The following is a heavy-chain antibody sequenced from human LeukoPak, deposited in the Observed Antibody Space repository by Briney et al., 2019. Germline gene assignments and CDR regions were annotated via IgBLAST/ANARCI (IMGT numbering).Heavy chain of an antibody. Sequence: GGSLRLSCAASGFTFSSYAMHWVRKAPGKGLEWVAVISYDGSNKYYADSVKGRFTISRDNSKNTLYLQMNSLRAEDTAVYYCATSHGATVTTFDYWGQGTLVTVSS. CDR3: ATSHGATVTTFDY. CDR1: GFTFSSYA. CDR2: ISYDGSNK. J-gene: IGHJ4*02. D-gene: IGHD4-17*01. V-gene: IGHV3-30-3*01.